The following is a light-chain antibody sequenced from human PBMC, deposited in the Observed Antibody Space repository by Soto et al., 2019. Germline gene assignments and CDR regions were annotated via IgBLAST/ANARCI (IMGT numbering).Light chain of an antibody. J-gene: IGLJ3*02. CDR3: SSYAGSNLWV. CDR1: SSDVGGYNY. CDR2: EVS. Sequence: QSALTQPPSASGSPGQSVTISCTGTSSDVGGYNYVSWYQQHPGKAPKLMFYEVSKRPSGVPDRFSGSKSGNTASLTVSGLQAEDEADYYCSSYAGSNLWVFGGGTKLTVL. V-gene: IGLV2-8*01.